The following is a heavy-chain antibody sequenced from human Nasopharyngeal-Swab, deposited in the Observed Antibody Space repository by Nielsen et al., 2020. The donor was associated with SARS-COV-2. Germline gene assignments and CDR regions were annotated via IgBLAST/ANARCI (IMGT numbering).Heavy chain of an antibody. J-gene: IGHJ4*02. CDR1: GFTFSTYA. CDR3: AKRDAYNESSGLGD. D-gene: IGHD3-22*01. CDR2: ISGSGGST. Sequence: GGSLRLSCAASGFTFSTYAMYWVHQPPAKGLEWVSIISGSGGSTYYADSVKGRFTISRDNSKNTLYLQMNSLRAEDTAVYYCAKRDAYNESSGLGDWGQGTLVTVPS. V-gene: IGHV3-23*01.